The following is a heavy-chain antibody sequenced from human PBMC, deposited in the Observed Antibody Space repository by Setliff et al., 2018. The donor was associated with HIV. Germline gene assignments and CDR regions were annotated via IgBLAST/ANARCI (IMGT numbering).Heavy chain of an antibody. Sequence: RLSCAASGFIFSNYWMYWVRQAPGKGLVWVSRINSDGSTTNYADSVKGRFTISRDNAKNTLYLQMNSLRAEDAAVYYCARDLWSSSLVWGQGTLVTVS. CDR2: INSDGSTT. V-gene: IGHV3-74*01. D-gene: IGHD6-6*01. J-gene: IGHJ4*02. CDR1: GFIFSNYW. CDR3: ARDLWSSSLV.